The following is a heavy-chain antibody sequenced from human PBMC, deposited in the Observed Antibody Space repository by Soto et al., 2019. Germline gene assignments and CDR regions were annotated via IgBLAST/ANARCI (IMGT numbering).Heavy chain of an antibody. D-gene: IGHD1-7*01. V-gene: IGHV3-23*01. Sequence: EVQLLESGGGLVQPGGSLRLSCAASGFTFSSYAMSWVRQAPGKGLEWVSAISGSGGSTYYADSVKGRFTISRDNSKNTLYLQMNSLRAEDTAVYYCAKDVTWDGNYPSGGFDIWGQGTMVTVSS. CDR1: GFTFSSYA. CDR3: AKDVTWDGNYPSGGFDI. CDR2: ISGSGGST. J-gene: IGHJ3*02.